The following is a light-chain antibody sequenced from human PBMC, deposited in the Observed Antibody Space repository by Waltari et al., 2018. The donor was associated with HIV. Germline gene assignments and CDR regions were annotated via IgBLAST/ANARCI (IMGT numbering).Light chain of an antibody. CDR3: QHYGSSPLT. CDR2: LAS. J-gene: IGKJ4*01. CDR1: QSVLYSSNNKSY. Sequence: DIVMTQSPDSLAVSLGERATINCKTRQSVLYSSNNKSYLSWFQQKPGQPPKLPIYLASTRESGVPDRFSGNGSGTDVTLTSSRLELEDFAVYYCQHYGSSPLTFGGGTKVEIK. V-gene: IGKV4-1*01.